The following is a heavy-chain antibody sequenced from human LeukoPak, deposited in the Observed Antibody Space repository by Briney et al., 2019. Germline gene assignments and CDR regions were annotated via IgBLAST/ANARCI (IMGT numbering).Heavy chain of an antibody. Sequence: SETLSLTCIVYGGSFSASYWSWIRQPPGKGLEWIGEINHSGSTNYNPSLKSRVTISVDKSKNQFSLKLSSVTAADTAVYYCARESSSGWLVEHYFDYWGQGTLVTVSS. V-gene: IGHV4-34*01. CDR2: INHSGST. CDR3: ARESSSGWLVEHYFDY. J-gene: IGHJ4*02. CDR1: GGSFSASY. D-gene: IGHD6-19*01.